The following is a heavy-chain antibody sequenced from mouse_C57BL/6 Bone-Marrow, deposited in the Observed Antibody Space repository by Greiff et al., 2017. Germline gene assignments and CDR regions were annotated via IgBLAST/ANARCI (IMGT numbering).Heavy chain of an antibody. J-gene: IGHJ4*01. CDR3: ARKDTTVVAGDAMDY. CDR2: ISNGGGST. D-gene: IGHD1-1*01. Sequence: EVMLVESGGGLVQPGGSLKLSCAASGFTFSDYYMYWVRQTPEKRLEWVAYISNGGGSTYYPDTVKGRFTISRDNAKNTMYLQRSRLKSEDTAMYYCARKDTTVVAGDAMDYWGKGTSVTVSS. CDR1: GFTFSDYY. V-gene: IGHV5-12*01.